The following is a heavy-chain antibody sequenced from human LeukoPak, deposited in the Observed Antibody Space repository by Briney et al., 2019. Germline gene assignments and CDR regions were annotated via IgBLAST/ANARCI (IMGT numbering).Heavy chain of an antibody. J-gene: IGHJ4*02. D-gene: IGHD4-17*01. CDR1: GFTFSSYV. Sequence: GGSLRLSCAASGFTFSSYVMHWVRQAPGKGLEWVAVMSYDGSNKYYADSVKGRFTISRDNSKNTLYLQMNSLRAEDTAVYYCARDHYGDYGIDYWGQGTLVTVSS. V-gene: IGHV3-30-3*01. CDR3: ARDHYGDYGIDY. CDR2: MSYDGSNK.